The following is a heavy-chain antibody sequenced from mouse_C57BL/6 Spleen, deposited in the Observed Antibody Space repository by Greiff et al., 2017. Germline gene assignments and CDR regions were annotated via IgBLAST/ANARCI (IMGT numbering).Heavy chain of an antibody. Sequence: VQLQESGAELVRPGASVKLSCKASGYTFTDYYINWVKQRPGQGLEWIARIYPGSGNTYYNEKFKGKATLTAEKSSSTAYMQLSSLTSEDSAVYFCAREEDYGSNFDYWGQGTTLTVSS. V-gene: IGHV1-76*01. CDR3: AREEDYGSNFDY. CDR1: GYTFTDYY. CDR2: IYPGSGNT. J-gene: IGHJ2*01. D-gene: IGHD1-1*01.